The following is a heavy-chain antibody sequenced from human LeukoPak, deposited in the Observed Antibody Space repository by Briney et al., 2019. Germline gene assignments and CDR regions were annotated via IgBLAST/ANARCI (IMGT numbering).Heavy chain of an antibody. CDR3: ARDHNSGSYYLIWFDP. D-gene: IGHD1-26*01. V-gene: IGHV4-39*07. J-gene: IGHJ5*02. Sequence: GSLRLSCAASGFTFSSYGMSWVRQPPGKGLEWIGSIHYSGSTNYNPSLKSRVTISVDTSKNQFSLKLSSVTAADTAVYYCARDHNSGSYYLIWFDPWGQGTLVTVSS. CDR2: IHYSGST. CDR1: GFTFSSYG.